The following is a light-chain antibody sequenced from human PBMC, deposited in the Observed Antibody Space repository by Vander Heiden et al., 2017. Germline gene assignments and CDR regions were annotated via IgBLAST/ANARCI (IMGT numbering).Light chain of an antibody. CDR1: QSISSY. Sequence: DVQLTQSPSSLSASVGDRVTSTCRASQSISSYLNWYQQKPGKAPKLLIYAASSLQSGVPSRFSGSGSGTDFTLTISWLQPQDFATYYCQQSDSTPYTFGQGTKLEIK. CDR3: QQSDSTPYT. V-gene: IGKV1-39*01. CDR2: AAS. J-gene: IGKJ2*01.